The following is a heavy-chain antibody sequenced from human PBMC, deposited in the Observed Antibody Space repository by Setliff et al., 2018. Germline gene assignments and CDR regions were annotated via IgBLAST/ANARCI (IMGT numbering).Heavy chain of an antibody. D-gene: IGHD3-10*01. CDR3: ARHKSNGSGSYPSLYMDV. J-gene: IGHJ6*03. CDR1: GGSISSGNYY. Sequence: SETLSLTCRVSGGSISSGNYYWGLIRQPPGKGLEWVATIYYSGSTYSNPSLKSRLIISVGAPDNQFSVKLSSVTAADTAAYYCARHKSNGSGSYPSLYMDVWGKGIMVTVSS. CDR2: IYYSGST. V-gene: IGHV4-39*01.